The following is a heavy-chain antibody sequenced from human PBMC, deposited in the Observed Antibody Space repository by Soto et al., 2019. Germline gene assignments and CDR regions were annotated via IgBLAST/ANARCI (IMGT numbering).Heavy chain of an antibody. V-gene: IGHV1-8*01. CDR3: ARDHLDYGDYGDPYYYYYYGMDV. Sequence: ASVKVSCKASGYTFTSYDINWVRQATGQGLEWMGWMNPNSGNTGYAQKFQGRVTMTRNTSISTAYMELSSLRSGDTAVYYCARDHLDYGDYGDPYYYYYYGMDVWGQGTTVTV. J-gene: IGHJ6*02. CDR2: MNPNSGNT. CDR1: GYTFTSYD. D-gene: IGHD4-17*01.